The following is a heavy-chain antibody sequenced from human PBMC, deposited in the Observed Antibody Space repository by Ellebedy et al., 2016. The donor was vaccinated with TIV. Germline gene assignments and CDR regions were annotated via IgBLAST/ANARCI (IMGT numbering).Heavy chain of an antibody. J-gene: IGHJ4*02. CDR3: AKDVSVAGLS. D-gene: IGHD6-19*01. V-gene: IGHV3-74*01. CDR2: IYSDGTST. CDR1: GITFNNDW. Sequence: GESLKISXAASGITFNNDWMHWVRLAPGKGLVWVSHIYSDGTSTSCADSVKGRFTISRDNAKNTLYLQMSSLRAEDTAVYYCAKDVSVAGLSWGQGTLVTVSS.